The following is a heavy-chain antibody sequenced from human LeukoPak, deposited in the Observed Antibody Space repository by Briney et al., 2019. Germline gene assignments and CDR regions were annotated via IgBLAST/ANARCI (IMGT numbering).Heavy chain of an antibody. CDR3: ARARYYYDSSRYPTHMDV. V-gene: IGHV4-4*07. CDR2: IETSGNT. CDR1: GGSISSYY. J-gene: IGHJ6*03. Sequence: SETLSLTCTVSGGSISSYYWSWIRQPAGKGLEWIGRIETSGNTNYKPSLKSRVTMSVDTSKNQFSLKLSSVTAADTAVYYCARARYYYDSSRYPTHMDVWGKGTTVTISS. D-gene: IGHD3-22*01.